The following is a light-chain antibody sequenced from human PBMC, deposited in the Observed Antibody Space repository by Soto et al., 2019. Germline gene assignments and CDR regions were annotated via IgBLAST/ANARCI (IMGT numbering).Light chain of an antibody. CDR3: QQYDSYSLRT. CDR1: QTITTS. Sequence: DIQMTQSPSTLSASVGDRVTITCRASQTITTSLAWYQQKPGKAPKLLIYKASSLESGVPSRFSGSGSGTEFTLTISSLXPDDFATYYCQQYDSYSLRTFGQGTRVEI. J-gene: IGKJ1*01. V-gene: IGKV1-5*03. CDR2: KAS.